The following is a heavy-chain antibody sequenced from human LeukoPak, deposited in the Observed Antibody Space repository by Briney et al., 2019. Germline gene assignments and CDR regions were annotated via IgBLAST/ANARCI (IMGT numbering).Heavy chain of an antibody. V-gene: IGHV3-7*01. CDR2: IKEEGHET. D-gene: IGHD4-17*01. CDR1: RFTFSSYW. J-gene: IGHJ4*02. CDR3: ARVGLATVTTSSYYFDY. Sequence: PGGSLRLSCTASRFTFSSYWMSWVRQAPGKGLEWVASIKEEGHETSYVDSVKGRFTISRDNSKNTLYLQMNSLRAEDTAVYYCARVGLATVTTSSYYFDYWGQGTLVTVSS.